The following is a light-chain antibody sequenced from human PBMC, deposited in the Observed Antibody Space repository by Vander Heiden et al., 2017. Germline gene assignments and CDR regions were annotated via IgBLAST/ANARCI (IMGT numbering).Light chain of an antibody. CDR1: QGISNY. J-gene: IGKJ1*01. V-gene: IGKV1-27*01. CDR3: QKYNSAPWT. Sequence: DIQRTQSPSCLPASVGDRVSITRRASQGISNYLAWYQQKPGKVPKLLIYAASTLQSGIPSRFSGSGSGTDFTLTISSLQPEDVATYYCQKYNSAPWTFGQGTKVEIK. CDR2: AAS.